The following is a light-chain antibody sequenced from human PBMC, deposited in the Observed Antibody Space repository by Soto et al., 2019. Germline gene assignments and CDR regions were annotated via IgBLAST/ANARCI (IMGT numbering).Light chain of an antibody. CDR2: GAS. V-gene: IGKV3-15*01. J-gene: IGKJ1*01. CDR3: QQYNNYPRT. Sequence: IVITQSAVTLTVSPGQSPTLSLRASQTGSTSLAWYQQKPGQPPRLLIQGASTRATGIPARFSGSGSGTEFTLTISSLQPDDFATYYCQQYNNYPRTFGQGTKVDIK. CDR1: QTGSTS.